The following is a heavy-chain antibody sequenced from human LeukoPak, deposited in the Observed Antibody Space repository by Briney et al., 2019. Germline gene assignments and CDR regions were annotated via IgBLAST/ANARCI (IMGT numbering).Heavy chain of an antibody. CDR2: IKHGGST. J-gene: IGHJ6*03. V-gene: IGHV4-34*01. D-gene: IGHD4-23*01. CDR1: GGSFSGYY. CDR3: ARGRAGRTTVGYYYYYMDV. Sequence: PSETLSLTCAVYGGSFSGYYCGWVRQPPGKWLEWLGEIKHGGSTNYNPSLKSRVTISVDTSKNQFSLKLSSVTAADTAVYYCARGRAGRTTVGYYYYYMDVWGKGTTVTVSS.